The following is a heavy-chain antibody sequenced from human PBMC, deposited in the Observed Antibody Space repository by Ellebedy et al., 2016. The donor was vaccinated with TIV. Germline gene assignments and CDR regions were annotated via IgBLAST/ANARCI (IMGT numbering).Heavy chain of an antibody. CDR3: ARGTHYDTLTGPEY. D-gene: IGHD3-9*01. Sequence: GGSLRLXXAASGFTFSMHAMHWVRQAPGKGLEWVALISYDGSKKYYADSVKGRFTISRDNSKNTLFLQMNSLRTEDTAMFYCARGTHYDTLTGPEYWGQGTLVTVSS. J-gene: IGHJ4*02. CDR2: ISYDGSKK. V-gene: IGHV3-30-3*01. CDR1: GFTFSMHA.